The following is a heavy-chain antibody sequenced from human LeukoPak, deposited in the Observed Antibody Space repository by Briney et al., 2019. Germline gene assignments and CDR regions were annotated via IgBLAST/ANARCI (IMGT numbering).Heavy chain of an antibody. D-gene: IGHD3-3*01. CDR2: IKSKTDGGTT. CDR3: TTGLRFLEWLPTDY. Sequence: GGSLRLSCAASGFTFSNAWMSWVRQAPGKGLEWVGRIKSKTDGGTTDYAAPVKGRFTISRDDTKNTLYLQMNSLKTEDTAVYYCTTGLRFLEWLPTDYWGQGTLVTVSS. V-gene: IGHV3-15*01. CDR1: GFTFSNAW. J-gene: IGHJ4*02.